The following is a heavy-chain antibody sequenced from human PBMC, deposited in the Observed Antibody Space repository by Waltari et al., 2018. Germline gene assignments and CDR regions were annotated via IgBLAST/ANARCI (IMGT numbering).Heavy chain of an antibody. V-gene: IGHV3-74*01. D-gene: IGHD5-18*01. CDR2: INTDGSST. Sequence: EVQLVESGGGLVQPGGSLRLSCAASGFTFSTYWIHGVRKAPGKGLVWVSRINTDGSSTSYADSVKGRFTVSRDNAKNMLYLQMNSLRAEDTAVYYCARGGSSGYSFGFYWGQGSLVTVSS. CDR3: ARGGSSGYSFGFY. CDR1: GFTFSTYW. J-gene: IGHJ4*02.